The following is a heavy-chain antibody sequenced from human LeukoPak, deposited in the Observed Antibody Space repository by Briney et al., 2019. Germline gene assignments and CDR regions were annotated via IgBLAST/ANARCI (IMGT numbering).Heavy chain of an antibody. CDR2: IHHDGRI. CDR3: ARGRGTGSYFHD. Sequence: PSETLSLTCDVSGGSIDSTNWWNWVRQPPGKGLEWIGEIHHDGRINYNPSLKSRVTLSVDKSKNQFSLKLSSVTAADTAVYYCARGRGTGSYFHDWGQGTLVTVSS. CDR1: GGSIDSTNW. V-gene: IGHV4/OR15-8*01. J-gene: IGHJ4*03. D-gene: IGHD3/OR15-3a*01.